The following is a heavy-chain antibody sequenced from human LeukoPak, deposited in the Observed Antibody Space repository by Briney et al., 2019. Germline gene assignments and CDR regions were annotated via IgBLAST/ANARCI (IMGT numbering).Heavy chain of an antibody. CDR1: GGSFSGYY. J-gene: IGHJ4*02. Sequence: PSETLSLTCAVYGGSFSGYYWSWLRQPPGKGLGGRGEINHRGSTNDNPSLKRGVTISVDTSKNQFSLKLSSVTAADTAVYYCARRAPRYYYDSSGYYQYYFDYWGQGTLVTVSS. CDR3: ARRAPRYYYDSSGYYQYYFDY. CDR2: INHRGST. V-gene: IGHV4-34*01. D-gene: IGHD3-22*01.